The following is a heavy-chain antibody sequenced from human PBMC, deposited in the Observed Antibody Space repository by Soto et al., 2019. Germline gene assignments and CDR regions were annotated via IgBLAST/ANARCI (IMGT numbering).Heavy chain of an antibody. V-gene: IGHV3-48*03. J-gene: IGHJ6*02. Sequence: RLSCAASGFTFSSYEMNWVRQAPGKGLEWVSYISSSGSTIYYADSVKGRFTISRDNAKNSLYLQMNSLRAEDTAVYYCARDTVAALYSSGWYGGGGMDVWGQGTTVTVSS. D-gene: IGHD6-19*01. CDR2: ISSSGSTI. CDR1: GFTFSSYE. CDR3: ARDTVAALYSSGWYGGGGMDV.